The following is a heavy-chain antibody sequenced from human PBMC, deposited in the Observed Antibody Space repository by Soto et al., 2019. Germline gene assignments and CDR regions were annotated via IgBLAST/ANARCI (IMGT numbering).Heavy chain of an antibody. V-gene: IGHV4-39*01. Sequence: SETLSLTCSVSGGSINSSSYFCGWVRHPPGKGLEWIGSIYYSGSTYYNPSLRSRVTISVDTSKNQFSLKLSSVTAADTAVFYCARHYSSGSRNWFDPWGQGTLVTVSS. CDR2: IYYSGST. J-gene: IGHJ5*02. CDR1: GGSINSSSYF. D-gene: IGHD6-19*01. CDR3: ARHYSSGSRNWFDP.